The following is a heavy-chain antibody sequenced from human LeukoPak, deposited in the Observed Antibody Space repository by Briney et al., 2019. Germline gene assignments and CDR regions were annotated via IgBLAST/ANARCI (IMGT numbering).Heavy chain of an antibody. CDR2: ISGSGGST. CDR3: AKIDPITYYYDSSGFIGAFDI. J-gene: IGHJ3*02. V-gene: IGHV3-23*01. Sequence: GGSLRLSCAVSGFTFSSYAMSWVRQAPGKGLEWVSAISGSGGSTYYADSVKGRFTISRDNSKNTLYLQMNSLRAEDTAVYYCAKIDPITYYYDSSGFIGAFDIWGQGTMVTVSS. CDR1: GFTFSSYA. D-gene: IGHD3-22*01.